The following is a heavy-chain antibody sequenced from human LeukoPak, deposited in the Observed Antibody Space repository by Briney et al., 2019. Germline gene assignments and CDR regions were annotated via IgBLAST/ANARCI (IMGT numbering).Heavy chain of an antibody. V-gene: IGHV1-2*04. CDR3: ARGHLNGGCGGDCYFEFDY. Sequence: GASVKVSCKASGYTFTGYYMHWVRQAPGQGLEWMGWINPNSGGTNYAQKFQGWVTMTRDTSISTAYMELSRLRSDDTAVYYCARGHLNGGCGGDCYFEFDYWGQGTLVTVSS. J-gene: IGHJ4*02. D-gene: IGHD2-21*02. CDR1: GYTFTGYY. CDR2: INPNSGGT.